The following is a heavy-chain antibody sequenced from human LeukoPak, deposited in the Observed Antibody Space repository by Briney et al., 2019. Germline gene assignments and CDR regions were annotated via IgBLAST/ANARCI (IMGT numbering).Heavy chain of an antibody. CDR3: ASYFFDQSEALDI. Sequence: VRPSETLPLTCTVSGGSIRSYYWSWIRQAPGKGLEWIGYIYHTGDTNCNPSLKSRVTISIDTAKNQFSLKLNSVTAADTAVYYCASYFFDQSEALDIWGQGTMVTVSA. V-gene: IGHV4-59*01. D-gene: IGHD3-9*01. CDR2: IYHTGDT. CDR1: GGSIRSYY. J-gene: IGHJ3*02.